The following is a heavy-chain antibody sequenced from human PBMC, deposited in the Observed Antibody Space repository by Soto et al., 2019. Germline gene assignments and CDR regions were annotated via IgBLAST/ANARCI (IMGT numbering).Heavy chain of an antibody. Sequence: SETLSLTCSVSGGTISGSYWNWIRQSPGKGLEWLGYVYYTGSTNYSPSLRSRVSISVDTSKNEFSLRLSSVTAADTAVYFCARSVAVPGAHIDYWGQGTQVTVSS. CDR2: VYYTGST. D-gene: IGHD6-19*01. V-gene: IGHV4-59*01. CDR1: GGTISGSY. CDR3: ARSVAVPGAHIDY. J-gene: IGHJ4*02.